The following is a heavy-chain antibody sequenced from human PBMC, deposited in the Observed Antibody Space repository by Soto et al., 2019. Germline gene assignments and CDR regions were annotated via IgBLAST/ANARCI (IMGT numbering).Heavy chain of an antibody. CDR1: GFTFSSYA. V-gene: IGHV3-30-3*01. J-gene: IGHJ1*01. CDR2: ISYDGSNK. CDR3: ARKYHYDSSGYYYAEYFQH. Sequence: GGSLRLSCAASGFTFSSYAMHWVRQAPGKGLEWVAVISYDGSNKYYADSVKGRFTISRDNSKNTLYLQMNSLRAEDTAVYYCARKYHYDSSGYYYAEYFQHWGQGTLVTVSS. D-gene: IGHD3-22*01.